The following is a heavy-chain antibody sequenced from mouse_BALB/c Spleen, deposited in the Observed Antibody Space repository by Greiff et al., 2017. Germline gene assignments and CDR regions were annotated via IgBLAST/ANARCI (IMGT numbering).Heavy chain of an antibody. J-gene: IGHJ4*01. V-gene: IGHV1-39*01. CDR1: GYSFTGYN. D-gene: IGHD3-3*01. CDR2: IDPYYGGT. CDR3: ARGTGYYAMDY. Sequence: VHVKQSGPELEKPGASVKISCTASGYSFTGYNMNWVKQSNGKSLEWIGNIDPYYGGTSYNQKFKGKATLTVDKSSSTAYMQLKSLTSEDSAVYYCARGTGYYAMDYWGQGTSVTVSS.